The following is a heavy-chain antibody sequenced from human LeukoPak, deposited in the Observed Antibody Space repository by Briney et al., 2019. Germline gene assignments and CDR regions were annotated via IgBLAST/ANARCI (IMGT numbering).Heavy chain of an antibody. CDR3: ARDGYGLFDY. V-gene: IGHV1-18*01. D-gene: IGHD5-12*01. J-gene: IGHJ4*02. CDR1: GYIFTNFG. CDR2: ISGYNGNT. Sequence: ASVKVSCKASGYIFTNFGISWVRQARGQGLEWMGWISGYNGNTKYVQKFQGRGTMTRDTSISTAYMELSRLRSDDTAVYYCARDGYGLFDYWGQRTLVTVSS.